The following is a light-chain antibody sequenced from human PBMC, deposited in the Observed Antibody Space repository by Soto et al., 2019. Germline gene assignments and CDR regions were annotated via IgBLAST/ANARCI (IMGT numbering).Light chain of an antibody. J-gene: IGKJ4*01. V-gene: IGKV3-20*01. CDR3: QQYGSSPVT. CDR2: GAS. CDR1: QSVSSSY. Sequence: EIVLTQSPCTLALSPVERSTLSCRASQSVSSSYLAWYQQKPGQAPRLLIYGASSRATGIPDRFSGSGSGTDFTLTISRLEPEDFAVYYCQQYGSSPVTFGGGTKV.